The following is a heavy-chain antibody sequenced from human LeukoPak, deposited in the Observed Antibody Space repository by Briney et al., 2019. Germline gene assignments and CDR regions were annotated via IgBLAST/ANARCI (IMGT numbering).Heavy chain of an antibody. CDR1: GGTFSSYA. J-gene: IGHJ6*02. V-gene: IGHV1-69*04. CDR2: IIPILGIA. CDR3: AREGDTYFSEYYYGMDV. D-gene: IGHD2/OR15-2a*01. Sequence: SVNVSCKASGGTFSSYAISWVRQAPGQGLEWMGRIIPILGIANYAQKFQGRVTITADKSTSTAYMELSSLRSEDTAVYYCAREGDTYFSEYYYGMDVWGQGTTVTVSS.